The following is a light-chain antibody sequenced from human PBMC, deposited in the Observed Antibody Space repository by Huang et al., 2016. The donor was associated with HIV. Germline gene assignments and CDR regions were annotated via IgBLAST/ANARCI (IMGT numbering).Light chain of an antibody. CDR2: GAS. J-gene: IGKJ2*01. CDR1: QSVSKY. Sequence: EIVLTQSPDTLSLSPGERATLSCRASQSVSKYLAWYQHRPGQSPRLLSYGASNRAAGIPARFSGSGSGTDFTLSSSNLEREDFAVYYCQQRDNWPPIYTFGQGTKLEIK. CDR3: QQRDNWPPIYT. V-gene: IGKV3-11*01.